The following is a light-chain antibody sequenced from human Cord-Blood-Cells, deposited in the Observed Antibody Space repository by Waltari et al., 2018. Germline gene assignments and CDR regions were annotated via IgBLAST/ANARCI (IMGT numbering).Light chain of an antibody. J-gene: IGKJ3*01. CDR1: QSVSSY. CDR3: QQRSNWQVT. V-gene: IGKV3-11*01. CDR2: DAS. Sequence: EIVLTQSPATLSLPPGERATLSCRASQSVSSYLAWYQQKPGQAPRLLIYDASNRATGIPARFSGSGSGTDFTLTISSLEPEDFAVYYCQQRSNWQVTFGPGTKVDIK.